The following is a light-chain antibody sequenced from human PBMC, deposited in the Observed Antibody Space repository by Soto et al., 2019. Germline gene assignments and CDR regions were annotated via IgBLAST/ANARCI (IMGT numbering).Light chain of an antibody. CDR3: CSYAGSRDVV. CDR2: EGS. CDR1: SSDVGSYNL. J-gene: IGLJ2*01. Sequence: QSALTQPASVSGSPGQSITISCTGTSSDVGSYNLVSWYQQHPGKAPKLMIYEGSKRPSGGSHRFSGSKSGNTASLTISGLQAEDEADYYCCSYAGSRDVVFGGGTKLTAL. V-gene: IGLV2-23*01.